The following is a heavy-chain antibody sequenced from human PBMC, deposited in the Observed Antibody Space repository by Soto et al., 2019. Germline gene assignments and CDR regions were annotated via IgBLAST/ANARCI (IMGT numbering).Heavy chain of an antibody. D-gene: IGHD4-17*01. CDR3: AKDPLTTTGRGYYYYYGMDV. J-gene: IGHJ6*02. Sequence: GGSLRLSCAASGFTFSSYAMSWVRQAPGKGLEWVSAISGSGGSTYYADSVKVRFTISRDNSKNTLYLQMNSLRAEDTAVYYCAKDPLTTTGRGYYYYYGMDVWGQGTTVTVSS. CDR1: GFTFSSYA. V-gene: IGHV3-23*01. CDR2: ISGSGGST.